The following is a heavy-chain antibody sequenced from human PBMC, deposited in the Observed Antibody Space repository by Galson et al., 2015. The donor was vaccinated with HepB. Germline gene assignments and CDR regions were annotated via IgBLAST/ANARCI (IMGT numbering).Heavy chain of an antibody. J-gene: IGHJ4*02. CDR2: TYYRSKWYN. Sequence: CAISGDSVSSNSATWNWIRQSPSRGLEWLGRTYYRSKWYNDYAVSVKSRITINPDTSKNQFSLQLNSVTPEDTAVYYCARDLDGDSSGSFDYWGQGTLVTVSS. V-gene: IGHV6-1*01. D-gene: IGHD3-22*01. CDR1: GDSVSSNSAT. CDR3: ARDLDGDSSGSFDY.